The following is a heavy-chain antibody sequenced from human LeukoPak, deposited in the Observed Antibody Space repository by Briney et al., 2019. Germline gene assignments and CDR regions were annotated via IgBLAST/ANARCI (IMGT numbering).Heavy chain of an antibody. CDR1: GFTVSGSY. J-gene: IGHJ4*02. CDR3: ARAGIAAAGTLGY. CDR2: SYSGGST. Sequence: GGSLRLSCAASGFTVSGSYMSWVRQAPGKGLEWVSVSYSGGSTYYADSVRGRFTISRDNSQNTLNLQMNSLRAEDTAVYYCARAGIAAAGTLGYWGQGTLVTVSS. D-gene: IGHD6-13*01. V-gene: IGHV3-53*01.